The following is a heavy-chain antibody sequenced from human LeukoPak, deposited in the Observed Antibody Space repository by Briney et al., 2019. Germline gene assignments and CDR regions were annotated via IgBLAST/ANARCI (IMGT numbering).Heavy chain of an antibody. Sequence: SETLSLTCTVSGGSISSYYWSWIRQPPGKGLEWIGSIYHSGSTYYNPSLKSRVTISVDTSKNQFSLKLSSVTAADTAVYYCARGMATIPYYYGMDVWGQGTTVTVSS. CDR2: IYHSGST. D-gene: IGHD5-24*01. CDR3: ARGMATIPYYYGMDV. CDR1: GGSISSYY. J-gene: IGHJ6*02. V-gene: IGHV4-38-2*02.